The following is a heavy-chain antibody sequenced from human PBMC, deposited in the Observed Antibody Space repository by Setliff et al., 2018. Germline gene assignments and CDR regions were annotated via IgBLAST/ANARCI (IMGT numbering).Heavy chain of an antibody. CDR2: IFYNGAA. V-gene: IGHV4-59*01. CDR3: ARGGTYRYFDY. CDR1: GDSISDAS. Sequence: PSETLSLTCTVSGDSISDASIMAWIRQPPGKGLEFIGYIFYNGAAKYDPSLKSRVTMSVDTSKTQFSLKLNSMTTADTAVYYFARGGTYRYFDYWGQGALATVST. J-gene: IGHJ4*02.